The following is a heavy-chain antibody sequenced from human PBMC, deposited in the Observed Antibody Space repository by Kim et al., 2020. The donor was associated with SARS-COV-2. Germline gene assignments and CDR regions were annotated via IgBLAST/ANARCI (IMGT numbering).Heavy chain of an antibody. CDR3: ARGLRYDYVWGSYRSDYYYGMDV. CDR2: INHSGST. V-gene: IGHV4-34*01. CDR1: GGSFSGYY. J-gene: IGHJ6*02. D-gene: IGHD3-16*02. Sequence: SETLSLTCAVYGGSFSGYYWSWIRQPPGKGLEWIGEINHSGSTNYNPSLKSRVTISVDTSKNQFSLKLSSVTAADTAVYYSARGLRYDYVWGSYRSDYYYGMDVWGQGTTVTVSS.